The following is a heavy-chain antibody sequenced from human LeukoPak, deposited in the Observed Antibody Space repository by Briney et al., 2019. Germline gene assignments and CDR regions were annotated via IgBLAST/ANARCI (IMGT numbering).Heavy chain of an antibody. D-gene: IGHD4-17*01. CDR1: GGTFSSYA. V-gene: IGHV1-69*05. J-gene: IGHJ4*02. CDR2: IIPIFGTA. Sequence: SVKVSCKASGGTFSSYAISWVRQAPGQGLEWMGGIIPIFGTASYAQKFQGRVTITMDESTSAAYMELSSLRSEDTAVYYCARGSTVTSEVDYWGQGTLVTVSS. CDR3: ARGSTVTSEVDY.